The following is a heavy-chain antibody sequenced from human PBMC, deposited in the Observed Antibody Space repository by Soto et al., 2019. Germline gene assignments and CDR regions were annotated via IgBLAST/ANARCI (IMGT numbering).Heavy chain of an antibody. D-gene: IGHD1-26*01. CDR3: ARAQGGYSGSYRFDY. V-gene: IGHV1-3*01. CDR2: INAGNGNT. J-gene: IGHJ4*02. CDR1: GGTFSSYA. Sequence: QVQLVQSGAEVKKPGSSVKVSCKASGGTFSSYAMHWVRQAPGQRLEWMGWINAGNGNTKYSQKFQGRVTITRDTSANTAYMELSSLRSEDTAVYYCARAQGGYSGSYRFDYWGQGTLVTVSS.